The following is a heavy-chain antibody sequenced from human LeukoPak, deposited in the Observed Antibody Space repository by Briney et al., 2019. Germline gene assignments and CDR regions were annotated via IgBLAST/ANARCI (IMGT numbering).Heavy chain of an antibody. V-gene: IGHV1-18*01. D-gene: IGHD3-10*01. CDR2: ISAANGNT. CDR3: ARDEIGFYGSGIDWDY. Sequence: ASVKVSCKASGYTFTSYGISWVRQAPGQGLEWMCWISAANGNTNCAQKLQGRVTMTTDTSSSTAFMELKSLRFDDTAMCYCARDEIGFYGSGIDWDYWGQGTLVTVSS. CDR1: GYTFTSYG. J-gene: IGHJ4*02.